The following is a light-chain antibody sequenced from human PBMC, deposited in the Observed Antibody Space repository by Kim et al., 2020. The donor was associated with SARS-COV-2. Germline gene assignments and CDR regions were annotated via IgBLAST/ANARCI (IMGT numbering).Light chain of an antibody. Sequence: ASVGDRVTITCRASQSISTWLAWYQQKPGKAPKLLIYKASSLESGVSSRFSGSGSGTEFTLTISSLQPADFATYYCQQYNSYSRTFGQGTKVDIK. V-gene: IGKV1-5*03. CDR3: QQYNSYSRT. CDR2: KAS. J-gene: IGKJ1*01. CDR1: QSISTW.